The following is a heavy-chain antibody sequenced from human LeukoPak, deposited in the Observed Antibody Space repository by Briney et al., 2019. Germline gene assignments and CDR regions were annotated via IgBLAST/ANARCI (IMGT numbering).Heavy chain of an antibody. J-gene: IGHJ4*02. CDR1: GFTFSSYW. CDR3: AREGKWLQLRYFDY. Sequence: GGSLRLSCAASGFTFSSYWMHWVRQAPGKGLEWVSVIHTGGSTYYADSVKGRFTISRDTSNNTLYLQMNSLRADDTAMYYCAREGKWLQLRYFDYWGQGTLVTVSS. D-gene: IGHD5-24*01. V-gene: IGHV3-53*01. CDR2: IHTGGST.